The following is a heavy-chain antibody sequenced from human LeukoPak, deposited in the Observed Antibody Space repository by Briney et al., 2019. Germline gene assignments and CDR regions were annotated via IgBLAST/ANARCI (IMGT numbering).Heavy chain of an antibody. V-gene: IGHV4-4*02. CDR1: GGSIFSSNW. D-gene: IGHD2-2*01. CDR2: IFHSGST. Sequence: PSGTLSLTCAVSGGSIFSSNWWSWVRQPPGKGLEWIGQIFHSGSTSYSPSLKSRVTISVDKSKNQFSLKLSSVTAADTAVYYCAQLPTIRGAFDIWGQGTMVTVSS. J-gene: IGHJ3*02. CDR3: AQLPTIRGAFDI.